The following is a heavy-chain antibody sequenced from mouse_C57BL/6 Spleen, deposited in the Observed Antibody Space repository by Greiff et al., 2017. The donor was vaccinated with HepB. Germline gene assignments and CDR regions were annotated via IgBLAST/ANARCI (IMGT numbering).Heavy chain of an antibody. V-gene: IGHV1-74*01. CDR3: ATLEGPSPAMDY. J-gene: IGHJ4*01. CDR2: IHPSDSDT. CDR1: GYTFTSYW. Sequence: VKLQQPGAELVKPGASVKVSCKASGYTFTSYWMHWVKQRPGQGLEWIGRIHPSDSDTNYNQKFKGKATLTVDKSSSTAYLQLSSLTSEDSAVYYCATLEGPSPAMDYWGQGTSVTVSS.